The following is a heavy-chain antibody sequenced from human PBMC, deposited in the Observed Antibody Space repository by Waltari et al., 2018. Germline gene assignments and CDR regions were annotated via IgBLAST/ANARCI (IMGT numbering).Heavy chain of an antibody. V-gene: IGHV4-38-2*02. CDR3: AREGMRVVPAAILPGHDAFDI. Sequence: QVQLQESGPGLVKPSETLSLTCTVSGYSISSGYYWGWIRQPPGKGLEWIGSIYHSGSTYYNPSLKSRVTISVDTSKNQFSLKLSSVTAADTAVYYCAREGMRVVPAAILPGHDAFDIWGQGTMVTVSS. CDR2: IYHSGST. CDR1: GYSISSGYY. D-gene: IGHD2-2*02. J-gene: IGHJ3*02.